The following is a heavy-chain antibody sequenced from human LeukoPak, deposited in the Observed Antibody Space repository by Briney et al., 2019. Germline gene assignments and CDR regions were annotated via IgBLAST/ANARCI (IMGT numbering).Heavy chain of an antibody. Sequence: SETLSLTCAVHGGSFSGYYWSWIRQPPGKGLEWIGEINHSGSTNYNPSLKSRVTISVDTSKNQFSLKLSSVTAADTAVYYCARRGNRWDSSIDYWGQGTLVTVSS. CDR1: GGSFSGYY. V-gene: IGHV4-34*01. CDR3: ARRGNRWDSSIDY. CDR2: INHSGST. D-gene: IGHD5-18*01. J-gene: IGHJ4*02.